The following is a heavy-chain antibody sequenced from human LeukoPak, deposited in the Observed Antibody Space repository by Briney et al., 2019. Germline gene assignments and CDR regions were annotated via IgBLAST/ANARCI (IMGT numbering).Heavy chain of an antibody. CDR2: IYTSGST. CDR3: VREVTMVRGVSSWFDP. D-gene: IGHD3-10*01. V-gene: IGHV4-61*02. Sequence: SETLSLTCAVSGYSISSGYYWSWIRQPAGKGLEWIGRIYTSGSTNYNPSLKSRVTISVDTSKNQFSLKLSSVTAADTAVYYCVREVTMVRGVSSWFDPWGQGTLVTVSS. CDR1: GYSISSGYY. J-gene: IGHJ5*02.